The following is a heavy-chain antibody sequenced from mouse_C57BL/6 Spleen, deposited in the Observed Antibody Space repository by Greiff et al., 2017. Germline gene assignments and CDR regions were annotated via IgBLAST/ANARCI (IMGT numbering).Heavy chain of an antibody. CDR3: ARTDHCGRGGDY. D-gene: IGHD1-1*01. V-gene: IGHV1-80*01. J-gene: IGHJ2*01. CDR1: GYAFSSYW. Sequence: QVQLQQSGPELVKPGASVKISCKASGYAFSSYWLNWVKQRPGKGLEWIGQIYPGDGDTNYNGKFTGKATLTADKSSSTAYMQLSSLASEDSAVYYCARTDHCGRGGDYWGQGTTLTVSS. CDR2: IYPGDGDT.